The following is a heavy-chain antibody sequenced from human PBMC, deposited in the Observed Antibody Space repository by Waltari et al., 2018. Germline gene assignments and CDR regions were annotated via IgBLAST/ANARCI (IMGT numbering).Heavy chain of an antibody. V-gene: IGHV1-46*01. D-gene: IGHD6-13*01. Sequence: QVQLVQSGAEVKKPGASVKVSCTASGGTFSDSFLHWVRQAPGQGLEWVGVIDPSGGRTSYAQKFQGRVTMTGDTSTRNVYMDLSSLTSEDTAVYYCARSIAVVGRVGFEIWGPGTMVTVSS. J-gene: IGHJ3*02. CDR3: ARSIAVVGRVGFEI. CDR2: IDPSGGRT. CDR1: GGTFSDSF.